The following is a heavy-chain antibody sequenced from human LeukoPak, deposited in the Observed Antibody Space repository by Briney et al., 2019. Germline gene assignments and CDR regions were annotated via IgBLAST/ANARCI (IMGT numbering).Heavy chain of an antibody. V-gene: IGHV3-30-3*01. Sequence: PGGSLRLSCAASGFTFSSYAMHWVRQAPGKGLEWVAVISYDGSNKYYADSVKGRFTISRDNSKNTLYLQMNSLRAEDTAVYYCARESSLHSSWYDYWGQGTLVTVSS. CDR1: GFTFSSYA. CDR2: ISYDGSNK. CDR3: ARESSLHSSWYDY. J-gene: IGHJ4*02. D-gene: IGHD6-13*01.